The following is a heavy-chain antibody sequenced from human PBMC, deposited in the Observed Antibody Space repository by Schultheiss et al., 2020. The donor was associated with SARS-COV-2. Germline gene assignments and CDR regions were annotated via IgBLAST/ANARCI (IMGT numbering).Heavy chain of an antibody. J-gene: IGHJ4*02. Sequence: GGSLRLSCAASGFTFSSYSMNWVRQAPGKGLEWVSSISSSSSYIYYADSVKGRFTISRDNAKNSLYLQMNSLRAEDTAVYYCARDSALVRFLEWSRRADRTFFDYWGQGTLVTVSS. CDR2: ISSSSSYI. D-gene: IGHD3-3*01. CDR1: GFTFSSYS. CDR3: ARDSALVRFLEWSRRADRTFFDY. V-gene: IGHV3-21*01.